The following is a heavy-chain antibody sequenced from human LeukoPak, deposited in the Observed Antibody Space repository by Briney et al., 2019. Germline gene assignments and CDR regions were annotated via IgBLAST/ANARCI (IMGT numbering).Heavy chain of an antibody. Sequence: GESLKISCQGSGYSFTTYWIGWVRQMPGKGLECMGIIYPGDSDTRYSPSFQGQVTISADKSINTAYLQWSSLEASDTAMYYCARLGTYWSNYYFEYWGQGTLVTVSS. CDR3: ARLGTYWSNYYFEY. CDR2: IYPGDSDT. J-gene: IGHJ4*02. V-gene: IGHV5-51*01. CDR1: GYSFTTYW. D-gene: IGHD3-10*01.